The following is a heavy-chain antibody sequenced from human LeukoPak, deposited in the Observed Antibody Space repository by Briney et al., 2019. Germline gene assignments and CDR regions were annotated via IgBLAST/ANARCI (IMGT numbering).Heavy chain of an antibody. CDR1: GFTFSDFY. Sequence: GGSLRLSCAVSGFTFSDFYMNWIRQAPGKGLEWVSYISSSGNRTYYADSVKGRFTISRDDSKNTLYLHMTSLRAEDTAVYYCTNSDDYGDYWGQGTLVTVSS. J-gene: IGHJ4*02. CDR2: ISSSGNRT. CDR3: TNSDDYGDY. V-gene: IGHV3-11*04.